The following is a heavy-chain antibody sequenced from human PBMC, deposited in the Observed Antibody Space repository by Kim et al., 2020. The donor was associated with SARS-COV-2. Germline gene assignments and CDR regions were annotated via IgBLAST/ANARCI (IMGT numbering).Heavy chain of an antibody. CDR1: GYTFTSYY. J-gene: IGHJ5*02. CDR3: ARDPIAAAGIGCFDP. Sequence: ASVKVSCKASGYTFTSYYMHWVRQAPGQGLEWMGIINPSGGSTSYAQKFQGRVTMTRDTSTSTVYMELSSLRSEDTAVYYCARDPIAAAGIGCFDPWGQGTLVTVSS. D-gene: IGHD6-13*01. V-gene: IGHV1-46*01. CDR2: INPSGGST.